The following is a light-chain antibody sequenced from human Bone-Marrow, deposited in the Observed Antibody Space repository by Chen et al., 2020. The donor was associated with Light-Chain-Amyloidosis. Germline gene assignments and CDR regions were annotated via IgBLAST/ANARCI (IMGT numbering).Light chain of an antibody. J-gene: IGLJ3*02. CDR2: DDS. CDR3: QVWDISHNHVV. V-gene: IGLV3-21*02. Sequence: SYVLTQTPSVSVAPGQTATILCGGNNIGIRSVHGYQQKPGQAPVLVVYDDSDRPSGIAERLAGANSGNTATLTITRVEAGDEADYYCQVWDISHNHVVFGGGTKLTVL. CDR1: NIGIRS.